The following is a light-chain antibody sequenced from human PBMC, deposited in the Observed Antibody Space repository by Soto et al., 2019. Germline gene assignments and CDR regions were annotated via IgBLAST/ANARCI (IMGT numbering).Light chain of an antibody. J-gene: IGLJ1*01. CDR1: KLWDKY. CDR3: QAWDSSTAV. Sequence: SYELTQPPSVSASPGQTASITCSGDKLWDKYACWYQQKPGQSPVLVIYQDNKRPSGIPERLSGSSSGNTATLTISGTQAMDEADYYCQAWDSSTAVFGTGTKVTVL. CDR2: QDN. V-gene: IGLV3-1*01.